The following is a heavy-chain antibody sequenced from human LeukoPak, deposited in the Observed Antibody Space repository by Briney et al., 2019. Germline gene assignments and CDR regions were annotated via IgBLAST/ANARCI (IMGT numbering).Heavy chain of an antibody. J-gene: IGHJ6*03. CDR2: INPSGGST. V-gene: IGHV1-46*01. Sequence: ASVKVSCKASGYTFTSYYMHWVRQAPGQGLEWMGIINPSGGSTSYAQKFQGRVTMTRDTSTSTVYMELSSLRSEDTAVYYCARGRYRGSLPRYYYYYMDVWGKGTTVTVSS. CDR1: GYTFTSYY. D-gene: IGHD1-26*01. CDR3: ARGRYRGSLPRYYYYYMDV.